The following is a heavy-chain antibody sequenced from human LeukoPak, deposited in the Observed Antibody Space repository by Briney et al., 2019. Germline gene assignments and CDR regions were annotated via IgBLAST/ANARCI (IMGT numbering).Heavy chain of an antibody. CDR2: IYYSGST. CDR3: ARVAATRAGYGMDV. J-gene: IGHJ6*02. D-gene: IGHD5-24*01. CDR1: GGSISSYY. V-gene: IGHV4-59*01. Sequence: SETLSLTCTVSGGSISSYYWSWIRQSPGKGLEWIGYIYYSGSTNYNPSLKSRVTISVDTSKNQFSLKLSSVTAADTAVYYCARVAATRAGYGMDVWGQGTTVTVSS.